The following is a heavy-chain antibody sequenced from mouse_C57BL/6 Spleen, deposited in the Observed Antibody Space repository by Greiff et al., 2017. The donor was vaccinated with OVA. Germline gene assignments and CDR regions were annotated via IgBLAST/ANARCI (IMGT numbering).Heavy chain of an antibody. Sequence: VQLQESGAELVKPGASVKLSCKASGYTFTSYWMHWVKQRPGQGLEWIGMIHPNSGSTNYNEKFKSKATLTADKSSSTAYMQLSSLTSEDSAVYYCAREGPGRGAMDYWGQGTSVTVSS. V-gene: IGHV1-64*01. CDR3: AREGPGRGAMDY. J-gene: IGHJ4*01. D-gene: IGHD4-1*01. CDR1: GYTFTSYW. CDR2: IHPNSGST.